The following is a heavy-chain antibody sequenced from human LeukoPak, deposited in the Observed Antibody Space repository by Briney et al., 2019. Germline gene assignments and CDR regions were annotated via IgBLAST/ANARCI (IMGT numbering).Heavy chain of an antibody. D-gene: IGHD1-26*01. CDR3: ARDEGLLPFQH. CDR1: GGTFSSYA. J-gene: IGHJ1*01. V-gene: IGHV1-69*04. CDR2: IIPILGIA. Sequence: GASVKVSCKASGGTFSSYAISWVRQAPGQGLEWTGRIIPILGIANYAQKFQGRVTITADKSTSTAYMELSSLRSEDTAVYYCARDEGLLPFQHWGQGTLVTVSS.